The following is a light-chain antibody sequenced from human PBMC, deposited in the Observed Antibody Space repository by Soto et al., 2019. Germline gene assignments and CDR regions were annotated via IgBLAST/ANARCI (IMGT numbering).Light chain of an antibody. CDR2: GVS. Sequence: EIALTQSPGTLSLSPGERATLSCRASQTITSNFLAWYQQKPGLAPRLLIYGVSSRATDIPDRFSGTASGTDCTLTISRLEPEDFAVYYCQQYASSVSYTFGQGTKLEIK. V-gene: IGKV3-20*01. CDR3: QQYASSVSYT. CDR1: QTITSNF. J-gene: IGKJ2*01.